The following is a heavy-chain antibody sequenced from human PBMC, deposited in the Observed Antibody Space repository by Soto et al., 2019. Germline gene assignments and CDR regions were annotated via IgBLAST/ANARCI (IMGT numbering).Heavy chain of an antibody. CDR2: VSENSGTI. CDR3: VREYCSGGACSDAFDL. Sequence: GGSLRLSCAASGFIFSNYEVDWVRQAPGKGLEWVSYVSENSGTIYYADSVKGRFTISRDNAKNSLYLRMNSLRSEDTAVYFCVREYCSGGACSDAFDLWGQGTLVTVSS. V-gene: IGHV3-48*03. J-gene: IGHJ3*01. D-gene: IGHD2-15*01. CDR1: GFIFSNYE.